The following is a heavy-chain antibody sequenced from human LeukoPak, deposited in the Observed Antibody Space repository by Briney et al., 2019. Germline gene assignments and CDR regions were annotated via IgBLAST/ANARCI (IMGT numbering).Heavy chain of an antibody. D-gene: IGHD2-2*02. V-gene: IGHV1-18*01. CDR1: GYTFTSSG. CDR2: ISVYNGNT. CDR3: ASTDCSSTSCYKGFDP. J-gene: IGHJ5*02. Sequence: ASVKVSCKASGYTFTSSGISWVRQAPGQGLEWMGWISVYNGNTNYAQKLQGRVTMTTDTSTSTAYMELRSLRSDDTAVYYCASTDCSSTSCYKGFDPWGQGTLVTVSS.